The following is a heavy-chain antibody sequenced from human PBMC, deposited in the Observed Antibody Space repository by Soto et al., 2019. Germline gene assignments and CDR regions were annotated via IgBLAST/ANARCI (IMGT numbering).Heavy chain of an antibody. CDR3: ARGNSEQQLVTGVDP. CDR2: IIPIFGTA. D-gene: IGHD6-13*01. Sequence: QVQLVQSGAEVKKPGSSVKLSCKASGGTFSSYAISWVRQAPGQGLEWMGGIIPIFGTANYAQKFQGRVTITADESTSTGYMELSSLRSEDTAVYYCARGNSEQQLVTGVDPWGQGTLVTVSS. V-gene: IGHV1-69*01. CDR1: GGTFSSYA. J-gene: IGHJ5*02.